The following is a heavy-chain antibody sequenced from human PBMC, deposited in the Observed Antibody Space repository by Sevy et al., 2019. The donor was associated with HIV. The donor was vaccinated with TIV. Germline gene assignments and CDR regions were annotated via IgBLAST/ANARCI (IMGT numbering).Heavy chain of an antibody. J-gene: IGHJ6*03. CDR1: GFTFSSYW. Sequence: GGSLRLSCAASGFTFSSYWMSWVRQAPGKGLEWVANIKQDGSEKYYVDSVKGRFTISRDNAKNSLNLQMNSLRAEDTAVYYCARDTSSFHYSGSYYFYYYYYMDVWGKGTTVTVSS. CDR3: ARDTSSFHYSGSYYFYYYYYMDV. V-gene: IGHV3-7*03. CDR2: IKQDGSEK. D-gene: IGHD1-26*01.